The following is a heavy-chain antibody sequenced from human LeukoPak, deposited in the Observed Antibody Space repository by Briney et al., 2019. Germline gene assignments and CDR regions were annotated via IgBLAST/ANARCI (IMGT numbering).Heavy chain of an antibody. CDR1: GGSISNDDYY. J-gene: IGHJ4*02. Sequence: PSETLSLTCTVSGGSISNDDYYWTWIRQSPGKGLEWIGYIFYRGSTYYNPSLKSRLAISVDTSKNQFSMKLTSVTAADTAIFFCARDQRSSGGNIFDYWGQGTLVTVSS. V-gene: IGHV4-30-4*01. CDR2: IFYRGST. CDR3: ARDQRSSGGNIFDY. D-gene: IGHD2-15*01.